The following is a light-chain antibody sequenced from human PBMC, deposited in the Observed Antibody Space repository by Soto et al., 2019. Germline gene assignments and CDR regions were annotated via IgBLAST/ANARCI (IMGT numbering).Light chain of an antibody. V-gene: IGKV3-20*01. CDR2: GAS. CDR3: QQYGSSQS. J-gene: IGKJ3*01. CDR1: QSISSSY. Sequence: EIVLTQSPGTLSLSPGERATLSCRASQSISSSYLAWYQQKPGQAPRLLIYGASSRATGIPDRFSGSGSGTEFTLTISRLEPEDFAVYYCQQYGSSQSFGPGTKVDIK.